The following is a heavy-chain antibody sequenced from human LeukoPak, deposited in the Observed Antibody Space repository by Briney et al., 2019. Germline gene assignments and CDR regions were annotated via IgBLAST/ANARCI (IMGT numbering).Heavy chain of an antibody. V-gene: IGHV3-23*01. CDR3: ANDLGYRSIWSSRIMDV. J-gene: IGHJ6*02. CDR1: GFTFSSYA. CDR2: ISGSGGST. Sequence: GGSLRLSCAASGFTFSSYAMGWVRRAPGKGLEWVSAISGSGGSTYYADSVKGRFTISRDNSKNTLYLQMNSLRAEDTAVYYCANDLGYRSIWSSRIMDVWGQGTTVTVSS. D-gene: IGHD2-15*01.